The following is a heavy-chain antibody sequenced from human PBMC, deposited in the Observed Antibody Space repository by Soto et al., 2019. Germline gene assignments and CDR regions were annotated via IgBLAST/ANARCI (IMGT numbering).Heavy chain of an antibody. Sequence: QVQLVESGGGVVQPGRSLRLSCAASGFTFSSYGMHWVRQAPGKGLEWVAVISYDGSNKYYADSVKGRFTISRDNSKNTLYLQMNSLRDEDTAVYYCATSRYSSSSHNDYYYMDVWGKGTTVTVSS. D-gene: IGHD6-6*01. CDR2: ISYDGSNK. J-gene: IGHJ6*03. V-gene: IGHV3-30*03. CDR1: GFTFSSYG. CDR3: ATSRYSSSSHNDYYYMDV.